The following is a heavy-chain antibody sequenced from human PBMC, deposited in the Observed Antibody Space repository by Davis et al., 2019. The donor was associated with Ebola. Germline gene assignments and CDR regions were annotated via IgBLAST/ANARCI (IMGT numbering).Heavy chain of an antibody. CDR3: TRALMTYSTLTTRYYYYGVDV. CDR1: GGAISSHY. Sequence: PSETLSLTCTVSGGAISSHYWSWIRQPPGKGLEWIGYSSYSGNTNYNPSLKSRVTVSVDTSKNQFSLQLSSVTAADTAVYYCTRALMTYSTLTTRYYYYGVDVWGQGTTVTVSS. V-gene: IGHV4-59*11. D-gene: IGHD4-11*01. CDR2: SSYSGNT. J-gene: IGHJ6*02.